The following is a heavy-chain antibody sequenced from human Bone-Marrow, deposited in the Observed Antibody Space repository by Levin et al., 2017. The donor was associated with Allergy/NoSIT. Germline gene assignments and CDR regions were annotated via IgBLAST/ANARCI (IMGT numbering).Heavy chain of an antibody. V-gene: IGHV3-48*02. J-gene: IGHJ4*02. Sequence: PGGSLRLSCAASGFTFSSYSMNWVRQAPGKGLEWVSYISSSSSTIYYADSVKGRFTISRDNAKNSLYLQMNSLRDEDTAVYYCARESSSSWYVPDAPFDYWGQGTLVTVSS. D-gene: IGHD6-13*01. CDR2: ISSSSSTI. CDR3: ARESSSSWYVPDAPFDY. CDR1: GFTFSSYS.